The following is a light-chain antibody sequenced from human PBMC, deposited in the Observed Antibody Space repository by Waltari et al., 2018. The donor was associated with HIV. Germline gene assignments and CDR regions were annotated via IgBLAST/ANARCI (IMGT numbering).Light chain of an antibody. CDR2: SYH. Sequence: QSALTPPPSVSGAPGQRVTISCTGNRSTIGAGYFVLLYQHLPGTPPKLLVSSYHTRRRRCPDLFSCCKAGTPASLVITGLQAEDEADYYCQSYDSSLRASVFGGGTKLTVL. J-gene: IGLJ2*01. CDR3: QSYDSSLRASV. CDR1: RSTIGAGYF. V-gene: IGLV1-40*01.